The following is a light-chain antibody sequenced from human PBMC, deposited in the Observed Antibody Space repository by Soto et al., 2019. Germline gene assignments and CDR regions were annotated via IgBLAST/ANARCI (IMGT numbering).Light chain of an antibody. CDR2: DPS. J-gene: IGKJ1*01. CDR3: QLFDNLPLT. V-gene: IGKV3-15*01. Sequence: EIVMTQSPGTLSVSPGERATLSCRASQSLNSNLAWYQQKPGQPPKLLIYDPSVRATGIPARFSGSGYGTECTLTIFSLRSENFAIYYCQLFDNLPLTFRQGTRVRFK. CDR1: QSLNSN.